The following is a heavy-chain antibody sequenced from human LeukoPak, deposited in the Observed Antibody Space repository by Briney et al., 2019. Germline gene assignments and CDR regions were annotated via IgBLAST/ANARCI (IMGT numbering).Heavy chain of an antibody. Sequence: GGSLRLSCAASGFTFSSYAMSWVRQAPGKGLEWVSAISGSGGSTYYADSVKGRFTISRDNAKNSLYLQMNSLRAEDTALYYCAKARGSSGYYSSFDYWGQGTLVTVSS. D-gene: IGHD3-22*01. J-gene: IGHJ4*02. V-gene: IGHV3-23*01. CDR1: GFTFSSYA. CDR2: ISGSGGST. CDR3: AKARGSSGYYSSFDY.